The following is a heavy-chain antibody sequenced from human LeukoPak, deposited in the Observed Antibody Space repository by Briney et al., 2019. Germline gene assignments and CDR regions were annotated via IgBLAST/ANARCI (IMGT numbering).Heavy chain of an antibody. V-gene: IGHV3-9*01. CDR1: GFTFDDYA. CDR2: ISWNSGSI. D-gene: IGHD6-19*01. J-gene: IGHJ3*02. Sequence: GGSLRPSCAASGFTFDDYAMHWVRQAPGKGLEWVSGISWNSGSIGYADSVKGRFTISRDNAKNSLYLQMNSLRAEDTALYYCAKVHSSGHAFDIWGQGTMVTVSS. CDR3: AKVHSSGHAFDI.